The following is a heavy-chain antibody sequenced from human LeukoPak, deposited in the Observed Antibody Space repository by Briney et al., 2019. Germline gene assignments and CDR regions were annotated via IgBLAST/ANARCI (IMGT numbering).Heavy chain of an antibody. Sequence: GASVKVSCKATGCMFSSYFISWVRQAPGQGLEWMGWIIAYFGTANYAQKFQGRVTLTAETSTSTANLELSSLSSCGTAGYYFAHDVPWGGDCYGCFYYYGMDVWGQGTTVTVSS. J-gene: IGHJ6*02. CDR3: AHDVPWGGDCYGCFYYYGMDV. CDR1: GCMFSSYF. V-gene: IGHV1-69*06. D-gene: IGHD2-21*02. CDR2: IIAYFGTA.